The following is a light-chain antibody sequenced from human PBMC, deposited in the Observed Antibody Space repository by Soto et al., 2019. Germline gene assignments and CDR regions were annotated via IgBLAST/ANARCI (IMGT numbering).Light chain of an antibody. J-gene: IGKJ1*01. CDR2: DAS. CDR3: QQYNNWPRT. Sequence: EIVMTQSPATLSVSRGERATLSCRASQSVGSDLAWYQQKPGQAPRLVIYDASTRATGIPARFSGSGSGTEFTLTISSLQSEDFAVYYCQQYNNWPRTFGQGTKVQ. CDR1: QSVGSD. V-gene: IGKV3-15*01.